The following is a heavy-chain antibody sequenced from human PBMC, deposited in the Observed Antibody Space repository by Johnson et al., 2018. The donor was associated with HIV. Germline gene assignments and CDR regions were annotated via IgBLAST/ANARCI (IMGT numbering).Heavy chain of an antibody. D-gene: IGHD6-13*01. CDR1: GFTFSNYA. CDR3: AKELIAAAGTSSFDI. V-gene: IGHV3-30-3*02. J-gene: IGHJ3*02. CDR2: ISYDGSNK. Sequence: QVQLVESGGGVVQPGRSLRLSCAATGFTFSNYAMHWVRQAPGKGLEWVAVISYDGSNKYYADSVKGRFTISRDSSKNTLYLQMNSLRAEDTAVYYCAKELIAAAGTSSFDIWGQGTMVTVSS.